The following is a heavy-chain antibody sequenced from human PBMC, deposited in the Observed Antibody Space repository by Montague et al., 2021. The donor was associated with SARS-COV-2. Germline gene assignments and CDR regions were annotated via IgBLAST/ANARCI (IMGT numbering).Heavy chain of an antibody. CDR3: ASFAYQIGKLLSFDY. Sequence: SETLSLTCTVSGGSISSSSYYWGWIRQPPGKWLEWIGNIYYSGSTYYNPSLKSRVTISVDTSKNQFSLKLNSVTAADTAVYYCASFAYQIGKLLSFDYWGQGSLVTVSS. J-gene: IGHJ4*02. D-gene: IGHD3-10*01. V-gene: IGHV4-39*01. CDR2: IYYSGST. CDR1: GGSISSSSYY.